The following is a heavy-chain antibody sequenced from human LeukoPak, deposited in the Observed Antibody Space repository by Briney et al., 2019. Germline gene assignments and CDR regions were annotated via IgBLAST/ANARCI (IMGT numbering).Heavy chain of an antibody. D-gene: IGHD3-9*01. V-gene: IGHV3-30-3*01. Sequence: GGSLRLSCAASRFTFSNYAMHWVRQAPGKGLEWMAVISYDGSNKYSADSVKGRFTISRDNSKNTLYLQMNSLRAEDTAVYYCAREGVYDILTGYGMDVWGQGTTVTVSS. CDR2: ISYDGSNK. CDR3: AREGVYDILTGYGMDV. J-gene: IGHJ6*02. CDR1: RFTFSNYA.